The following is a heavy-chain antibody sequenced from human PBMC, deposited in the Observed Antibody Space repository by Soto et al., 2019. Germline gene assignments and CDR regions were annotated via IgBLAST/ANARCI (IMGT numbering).Heavy chain of an antibody. CDR2: VYDSGST. D-gene: IGHD3-16*01. CDR1: GTSVSYYY. V-gene: IGHV4-59*02. J-gene: IGHJ5*02. CDR3: ARDRVTYDFVSRQWHGWLAP. Sequence: SETLSLTCTVSGTSVSYYYWSWIRQPPGKGLEWIGHVYDSGSTNYSPSLKSRVSMSLDTSTNQVSLNLSSVTPADTAIYYCARDRVTYDFVSRQWHGWLAPWGKGTRVTV.